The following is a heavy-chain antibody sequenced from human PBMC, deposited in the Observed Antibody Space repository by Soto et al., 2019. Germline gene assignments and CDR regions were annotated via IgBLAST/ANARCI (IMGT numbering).Heavy chain of an antibody. CDR3: ARTAYYYDSSVEGAHDI. CDR1: GGSISSYY. CDR2: IYYSGST. Sequence: SETLSLTCTVSGGSISSYYWSWIRQPPGKGLEWIGYIYYSGSTNYNPSLKSRVTISVDTSKNQFSLKLSSVTAADTAVYYCARTAYYYDSSVEGAHDIWGQGTMVTVSS. D-gene: IGHD3-22*01. V-gene: IGHV4-59*01. J-gene: IGHJ3*02.